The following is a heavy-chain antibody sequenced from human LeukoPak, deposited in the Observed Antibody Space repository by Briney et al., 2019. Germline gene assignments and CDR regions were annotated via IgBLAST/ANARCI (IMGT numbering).Heavy chain of an antibody. J-gene: IGHJ4*02. V-gene: IGHV4-4*07. CDR3: ARGGYYYDSSGPYYFDY. D-gene: IGHD3-22*01. CDR1: GGSISSYY. Sequence: SETLSLTCTVSGGSISSYYWSWIRQPAGKGLEWIGRFYTSGSTNYNPSLKSRVTMSVDTSKNQFSLKPSSVTAADTAVYYCARGGYYYDSSGPYYFDYWGQGTLVTVSS. CDR2: FYTSGST.